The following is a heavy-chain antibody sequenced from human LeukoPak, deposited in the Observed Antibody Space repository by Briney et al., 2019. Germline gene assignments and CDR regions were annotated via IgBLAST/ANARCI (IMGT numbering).Heavy chain of an antibody. CDR1: GFTFSSYA. V-gene: IGHV3-30*04. J-gene: IGHJ4*02. CDR3: AKSHRGHCSTTTCYDEGDY. D-gene: IGHD2-2*01. CDR2: ISYDGSNK. Sequence: GRSLRLSCAASGFTFSSYAMHWVRQAPGKGLEWVAVISYDGSNKYYADSVKGRFTISRDNSKNTLYLQMNSLRAEDTAVYYCAKSHRGHCSTTTCYDEGDYWGQGTLVTVSS.